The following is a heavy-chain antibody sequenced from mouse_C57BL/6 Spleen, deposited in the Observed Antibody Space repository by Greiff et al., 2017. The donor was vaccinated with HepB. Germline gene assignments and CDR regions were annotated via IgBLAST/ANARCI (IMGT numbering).Heavy chain of an antibody. CDR1: GFNFTDYY. CDR3: ARYDYGSSSRYWYFDV. CDR2: IRNKANGYTT. V-gene: IGHV7-3*01. D-gene: IGHD1-1*01. J-gene: IGHJ1*03. Sequence: EVQLMESGGGLVQPGGSLSLSCAASGFNFTDYYMSWVRQPPGKALEWLGFIRNKANGYTTEYSASVKGRFTISRDNSQSILYLQMNALRAEDSATYYCARYDYGSSSRYWYFDVWGTGTTVTVSS.